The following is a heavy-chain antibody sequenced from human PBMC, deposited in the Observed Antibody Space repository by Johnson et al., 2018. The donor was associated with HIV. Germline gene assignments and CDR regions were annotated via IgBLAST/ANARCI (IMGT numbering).Heavy chain of an antibody. CDR1: GFTFSRYG. J-gene: IGHJ3*02. Sequence: QVQLLESGGGVVQPGTSLRLSCVPSGFTFSRYGMHWVRQAPGKGLEWVATTWFDGTNQYYADSVKGRSTISRDNSKNTLYLQMNSLRAEDTAVYYCAKDPIKRQLVRDDAFDIWGQGTMVTVSS. V-gene: IGHV3-33*06. CDR3: AKDPIKRQLVRDDAFDI. D-gene: IGHD6-13*01. CDR2: TWFDGTNQ.